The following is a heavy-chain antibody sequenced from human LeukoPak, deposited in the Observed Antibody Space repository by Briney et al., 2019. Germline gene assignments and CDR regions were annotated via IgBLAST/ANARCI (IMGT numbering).Heavy chain of an antibody. J-gene: IGHJ4*02. V-gene: IGHV3-21*01. CDR2: IISSGSYI. CDR1: GFTFSSFG. CDR3: ARAFSSYYFDY. Sequence: GGSLRLSCVASGFTFSSFGMNWVRQAPGKGLEWVSSIISSGSYIYYADSVKGRLTISRDNAKNSLYLQMSGLRAEDTAVYYCARAFSSYYFDYWGQGTLVTVSS. D-gene: IGHD6-6*01.